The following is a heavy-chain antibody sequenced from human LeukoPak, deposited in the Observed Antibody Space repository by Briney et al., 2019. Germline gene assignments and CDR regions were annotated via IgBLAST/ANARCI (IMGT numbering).Heavy chain of an antibody. CDR3: ARVLGSQGDILTGRESNWFDP. J-gene: IGHJ5*02. CDR1: GGSFSSYY. D-gene: IGHD3-9*01. V-gene: IGHV4-34*01. Sequence: SETLSLTCAVDGGSFSSYYWSWIRQPPGKGLEWIGEINHSGSTNYNPSLKSRVTISVDTSKNQFSLKLSSVTAADTAVYYCARVLGSQGDILTGRESNWFDPWGQGTLVTVSS. CDR2: INHSGST.